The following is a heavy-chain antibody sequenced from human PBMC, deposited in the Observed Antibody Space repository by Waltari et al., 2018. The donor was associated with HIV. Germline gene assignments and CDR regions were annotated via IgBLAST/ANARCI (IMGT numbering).Heavy chain of an antibody. V-gene: IGHV3-49*03. Sequence: EVQLVESGGGLVQPGRSLRLSCTASGFTFGDYVMSWFRQAPGKGLEWVGLIRRKAYGGTTEYAASVKGRFTISMDDSKSIAYLQMNSLKTEDTAVYYCTRDGLYYDFWSGYPGYWGQGTLVTVSS. CDR3: TRDGLYYDFWSGYPGY. J-gene: IGHJ4*02. D-gene: IGHD3-3*01. CDR2: IRRKAYGGTT. CDR1: GFTFGDYV.